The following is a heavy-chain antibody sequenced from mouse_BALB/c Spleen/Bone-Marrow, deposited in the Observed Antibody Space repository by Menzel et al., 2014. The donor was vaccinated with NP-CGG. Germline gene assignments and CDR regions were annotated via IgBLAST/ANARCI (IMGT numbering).Heavy chain of an antibody. CDR2: IHPSDSET. CDR1: GYSFXTYW. Sequence: VQLQQSGTKLVRPGASVKLSCKASGYSFXTYWMNWVKQRPGQGLEWIGMIHPSDSETRLNQKFKDKATLTVDKSSSTAYMQLNSPTSEDSAVYYCAREKVYYGISWFAYWGQGTLVTVSA. V-gene: IGHV1-61*01. J-gene: IGHJ3*01. D-gene: IGHD2-1*01. CDR3: AREKVYYGISWFAY.